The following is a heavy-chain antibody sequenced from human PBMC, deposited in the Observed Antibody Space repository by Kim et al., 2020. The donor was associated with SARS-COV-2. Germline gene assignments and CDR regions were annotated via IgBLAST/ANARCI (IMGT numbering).Heavy chain of an antibody. J-gene: IGHJ4*02. Sequence: KKYYSNSVSGRFTTSRDNSKNTLYLQMNSLRAEDTAVYYCARVPYGSGIDYWGQGTLVIVSS. V-gene: IGHV3-33*01. CDR2: KK. CDR3: ARVPYGSGIDY. D-gene: IGHD3-10*01.